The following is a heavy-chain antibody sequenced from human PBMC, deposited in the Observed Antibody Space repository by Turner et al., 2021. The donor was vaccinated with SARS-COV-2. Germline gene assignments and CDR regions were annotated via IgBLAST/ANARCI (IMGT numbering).Heavy chain of an antibody. D-gene: IGHD3-22*01. Sequence: EVLLVESGGGLVKPGGSLSLSRAASGFTLRSYSMNWVRQAQGKGLEWVSSISSSSSYIYYADSVKGRFTISRDNAKNSLYLQMNSLRAEDTAVYYCARARWHYYDSSGYYPDAFDIWGQGTMVTVSS. CDR2: ISSSSSYI. V-gene: IGHV3-21*01. CDR3: ARARWHYYDSSGYYPDAFDI. J-gene: IGHJ3*02. CDR1: GFTLRSYS.